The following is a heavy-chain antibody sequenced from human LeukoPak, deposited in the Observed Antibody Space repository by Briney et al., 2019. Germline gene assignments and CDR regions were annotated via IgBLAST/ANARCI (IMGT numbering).Heavy chain of an antibody. D-gene: IGHD3-16*01. Sequence: SETLSLTCAVYGGSFSGDVWTWVRQSPGKRLEWIGQINHKGSSTYSPSLAARLTISLDTSKNQFPLQLSSVTAADPAVYYCARARVMTYGGVFDVPLEIDSWGHGVLVTVPS. CDR3: ARARVMTYGGVFDVPLEIDS. CDR2: INHKGSS. CDR1: GGSFSGDV. J-gene: IGHJ5*01. V-gene: IGHV4-34*01.